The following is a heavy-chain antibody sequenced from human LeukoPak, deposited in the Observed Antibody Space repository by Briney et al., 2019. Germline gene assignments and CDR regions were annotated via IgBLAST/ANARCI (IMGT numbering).Heavy chain of an antibody. V-gene: IGHV5-51*01. Sequence: GESLKISCESYGYLFTNHWIAWVRQMPGKGLEWMGMIYPGDSETRYSPSFQGQVTISADTSISTAYLQWSSLKASDTAMYFCARTLVYTNGWYYDFWAQGSLVTVSS. J-gene: IGHJ4*02. CDR3: ARTLVYTNGWYYDF. D-gene: IGHD6-19*01. CDR2: IYPGDSET. CDR1: GYLFTNHW.